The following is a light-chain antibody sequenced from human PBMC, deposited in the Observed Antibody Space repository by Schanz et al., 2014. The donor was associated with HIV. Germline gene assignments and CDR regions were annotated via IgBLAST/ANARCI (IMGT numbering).Light chain of an antibody. J-gene: IGLJ3*02. Sequence: QSALTQPPSVSAASGQKVTISCSGSTSNIGNNYVSWYQQVPGTAPKRLIYDNNKRPSGIPDRFSGSKSGPSATLGITGLQTGDEADYYCGTWDSRLNAGVFGGGTKLTVL. CDR2: DNN. CDR3: GTWDSRLNAGV. CDR1: TSNIGNNY. V-gene: IGLV1-51*01.